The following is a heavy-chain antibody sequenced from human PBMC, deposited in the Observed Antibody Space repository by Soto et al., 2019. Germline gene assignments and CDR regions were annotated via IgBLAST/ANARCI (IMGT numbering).Heavy chain of an antibody. CDR3: ARDSAGSYNWFDP. J-gene: IGHJ5*02. CDR1: GGTFSSYT. CDR2: IIPILGIA. Sequence: SVKVSCKAFGGTFSSYTISWVRQAPGQGLEWMGRIIPILGIANYAQKFQGRVTITADKSTSTAYMELSSLRSEDTAVYYCARDSAGSYNWFDPWGQGTLVSVSS. D-gene: IGHD1-26*01. V-gene: IGHV1-69*04.